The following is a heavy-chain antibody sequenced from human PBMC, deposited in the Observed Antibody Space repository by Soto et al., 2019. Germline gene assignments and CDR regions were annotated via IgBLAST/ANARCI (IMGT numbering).Heavy chain of an antibody. CDR3: AKDSSSSDYYYYYMDV. V-gene: IGHV3-9*01. CDR1: GLTFDDYA. J-gene: IGHJ6*03. CDR2: ISWNSGSI. Sequence: GGSLRLSCAASGLTFDDYAMHWVRQAPGKGLEWVSGISWNSGSIGYADSVKGRFTISRDNAKNSLYLQMNSLRAEDTALYYCAKDSSSSDYYYYYMDVWGKGTTVTVSS. D-gene: IGHD6-6*01.